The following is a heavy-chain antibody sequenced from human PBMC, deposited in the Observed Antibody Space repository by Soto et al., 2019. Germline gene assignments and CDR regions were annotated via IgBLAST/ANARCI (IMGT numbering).Heavy chain of an antibody. J-gene: IGHJ4*02. CDR1: GFTFSNYV. D-gene: IGHD6-19*01. V-gene: IGHV3-23*01. CDR3: ARDLFSSGWYGGDY. Sequence: GGSLRLSCAASGFTFSNYVMSWVRQAPGKGLEWVSSISGSGDNTYYADSVKGRFTISRDNSKNTLYLQMNSLRAEDTAVYFCARDLFSSGWYGGDYWGQGTLVTVSS. CDR2: ISGSGDNT.